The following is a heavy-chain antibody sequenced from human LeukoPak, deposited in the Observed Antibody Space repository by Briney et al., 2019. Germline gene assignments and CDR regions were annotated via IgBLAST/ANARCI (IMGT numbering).Heavy chain of an antibody. J-gene: IGHJ5*02. CDR2: IYYSGST. CDR1: GGSISSYY. D-gene: IGHD4-17*01. Sequence: PSETLSLTCTVSGGSISSYYWSWIRQPPGKGLEWIGYIYYSGSTNYNPSLKSRVTISVDTSKNQFSLKLSSVTAADTAVYYCARHDYGDNWFDPWGQGTLVTLSS. V-gene: IGHV4-59*08. CDR3: ARHDYGDNWFDP.